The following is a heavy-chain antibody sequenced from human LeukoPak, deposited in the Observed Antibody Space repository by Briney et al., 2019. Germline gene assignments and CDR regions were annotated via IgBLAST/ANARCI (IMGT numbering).Heavy chain of an antibody. J-gene: IGHJ5*02. CDR1: GFTFSSYS. CDR3: ARSPPYSYDNWFDP. D-gene: IGHD5-18*01. CDR2: ISSSSSYI. Sequence: AGGSLRLSCAASGFTFSSYSMNWVRQAPGKGLEWVSSISSSSSYIYYADSVKGRFTISRDNAKNSLYLQMNSLRAEDTAVYYCARSPPYSYDNWFDPWGQGTLVTVSS. V-gene: IGHV3-21*01.